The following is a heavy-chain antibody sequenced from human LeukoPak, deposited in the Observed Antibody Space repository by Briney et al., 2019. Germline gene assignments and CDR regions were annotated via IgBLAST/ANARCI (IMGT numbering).Heavy chain of an antibody. V-gene: IGHV4-4*07. CDR2: IYTSGST. CDR1: GASISSYY. Sequence: PSETLSLTCTVSGASISSYYWTWIRQPAGKGLEWIGRIYTSGSTNYNPSLKSRVAMSVDTSKNQFSLKLSSVTAADTAVYYCARLSADSSSSRGFDYWGQGTLVTVSS. CDR3: ARLSADSSSSRGFDY. D-gene: IGHD2-2*01. J-gene: IGHJ4*02.